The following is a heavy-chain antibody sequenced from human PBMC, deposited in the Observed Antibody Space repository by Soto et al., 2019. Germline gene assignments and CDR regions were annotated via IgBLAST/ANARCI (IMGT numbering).Heavy chain of an antibody. CDR2: IDWHDDK. CDR3: AGVVVTDFYYYGMDV. CDR1: GFSLSTSGMC. D-gene: IGHD2-21*02. V-gene: IGHV2-70*11. Sequence: GSGPTLVNPTQTLTLTCTFSGFSLSTSGMCVSWIRQPPGKALEWLARIDWHDDKYYSTSLKTRLTISKDTSKNQVVLTMTNMDPVDTATYYCAGVVVTDFYYYGMDVWGQGTTVTVSS. J-gene: IGHJ6*02.